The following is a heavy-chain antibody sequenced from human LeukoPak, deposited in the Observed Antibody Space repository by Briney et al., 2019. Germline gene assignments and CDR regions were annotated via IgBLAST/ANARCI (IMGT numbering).Heavy chain of an antibody. Sequence: SETLSLTCTVSGGSISSYYWSWIRHPPGKGLELIGYIYYSGSTNYNPSLKSRVTISVDTSKNQFSLKLSSVTAADTAVYYCARGSYYYMDVWGRGTTVTVSS. CDR1: GGSISSYY. CDR2: IYYSGST. J-gene: IGHJ6*03. V-gene: IGHV4-59*01. CDR3: ARGSYYYMDV.